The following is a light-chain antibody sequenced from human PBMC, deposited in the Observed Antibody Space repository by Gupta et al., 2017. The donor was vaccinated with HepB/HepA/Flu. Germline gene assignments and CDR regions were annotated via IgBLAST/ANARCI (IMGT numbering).Light chain of an antibody. CDR2: RNN. Sequence: SALTQPPAASGAPGQRVTISCSGSSSNIGSNYVYWYQQLPGTAPNLLIYRNNKRPSGVPARFSGSTSASSATLATSSLRSEDEADYYCEAWAESPSGRVVFGGGTKLTVL. CDR3: EAWAESPSGRVV. J-gene: IGLJ2*01. CDR1: SSNIGSNY. V-gene: IGLV1-47*01.